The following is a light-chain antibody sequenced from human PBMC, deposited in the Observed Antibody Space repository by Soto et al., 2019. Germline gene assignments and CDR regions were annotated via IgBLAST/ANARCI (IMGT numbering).Light chain of an antibody. CDR1: SSNIGNNY. V-gene: IGLV1-51*01. CDR2: DNY. CDR3: ATWDTSLSAVV. J-gene: IGLJ2*01. Sequence: QSVLTQPPSVSAAPGQKVTISCSGSSSNIGNNYVSWYQQLPGTAPKLLIYDNYKRPSGIPDRFSGSKSDTSAALGITGLQTGDAADYYCATWDTSLSAVVFGGGTKLTVL.